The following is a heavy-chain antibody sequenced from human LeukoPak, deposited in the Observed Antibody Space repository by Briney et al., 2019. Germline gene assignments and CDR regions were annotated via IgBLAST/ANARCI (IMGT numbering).Heavy chain of an antibody. J-gene: IGHJ6*02. D-gene: IGHD2-15*01. CDR1: GYTFTSYG. CDR2: ISAYNGNT. Sequence: EASVKVSCKASGYTFTSYGISWVRQAPGQGLEWMGWISAYNGNTNYAQKLQGRVTMTTDTSTSTAYMELRSLRSGDTAVYYCARGGCSGGSCYFYYYGMNVWGQGTTVTVSS. V-gene: IGHV1-18*01. CDR3: ARGGCSGGSCYFYYYGMNV.